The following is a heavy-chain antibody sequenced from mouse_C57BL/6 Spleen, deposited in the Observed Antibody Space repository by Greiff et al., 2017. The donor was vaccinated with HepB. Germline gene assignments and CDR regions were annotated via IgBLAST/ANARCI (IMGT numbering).Heavy chain of an antibody. J-gene: IGHJ2*01. D-gene: IGHD2-2*01. Sequence: VQLKESGPVLVKPGASVKMSCKASGYTFTDYYMNWVKQSHGKSLEWIGVINPYNGGTSYNQKFKGKATLTVDKSSSTAYMALNSLTSEDSAVYYCAKEGGGGYNYLDYWGQGTTLTVSS. CDR2: INPYNGGT. CDR1: GYTFTDYY. V-gene: IGHV1-19*01. CDR3: AKEGGGGYNYLDY.